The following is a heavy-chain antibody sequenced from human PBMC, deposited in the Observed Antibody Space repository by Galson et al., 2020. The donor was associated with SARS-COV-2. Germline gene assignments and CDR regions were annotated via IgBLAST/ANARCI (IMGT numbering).Heavy chain of an antibody. Sequence: GESLKISCAASGFTFSASAMHWVRQAPGKGLEWVAMISYDGRNKYETDSVKGRFTISRDNSENSLYLQMNSLRAEDTAMYYCARDLMVGTTVTPKYSFDDLGQGTLVTVSS. V-gene: IGHV3-30*04. J-gene: IGHJ4*02. D-gene: IGHD4-17*01. CDR2: ISYDGRNK. CDR3: ARDLMVGTTVTPKYSFDD. CDR1: GFTFSASA.